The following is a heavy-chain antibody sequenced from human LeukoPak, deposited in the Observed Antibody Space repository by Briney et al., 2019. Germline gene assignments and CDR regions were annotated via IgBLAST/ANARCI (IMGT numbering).Heavy chain of an antibody. V-gene: IGHV4-39*01. CDR2: IYYSGST. J-gene: IGHJ5*02. D-gene: IGHD5-18*01. CDR3: ARVAYSYGYDWFDP. CDR1: GGSISGSSYY. Sequence: PSETLSLTCTVSGGSISGSSYYSGWIRQPPGKGLEWIGSIYYSGSTYYNQSLKSRVTISVDTSKNQFSLKLSSVTAADTAVYYCARVAYSYGYDWFDPWGQGTLVTVSS.